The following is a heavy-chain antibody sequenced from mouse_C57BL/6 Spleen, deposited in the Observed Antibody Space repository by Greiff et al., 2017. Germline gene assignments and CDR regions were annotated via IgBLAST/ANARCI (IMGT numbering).Heavy chain of an antibody. CDR2: IDPSDSYT. CDR3: ARSEGTTVVRAMDY. V-gene: IGHV1-69*01. Sequence: QVQLQQPGAELVMPGASVKLSCKASGYTFTSYWMHWVKQRPGQGLEWIGEIDPSDSYTNYNQKFKGKSTLTVDKSSSTAYMQLSSLTSEDSAVYYCARSEGTTVVRAMDYWGQGTSVTVSS. J-gene: IGHJ4*01. D-gene: IGHD1-1*01. CDR1: GYTFTSYW.